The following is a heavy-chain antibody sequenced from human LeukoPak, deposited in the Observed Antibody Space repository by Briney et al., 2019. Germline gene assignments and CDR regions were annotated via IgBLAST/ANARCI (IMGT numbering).Heavy chain of an antibody. Sequence: GGSLRLSCAASGFTFSSFNMNWVRQAPGMGLEYVSSIDPNGEASYYANSVKGRFSISRDNSNNMLYLQMGSLTSADMGVYYCAAQGGRTGAYDPWGQGTLVTVAS. CDR2: IDPNGEAS. D-gene: IGHD3/OR15-3a*01. J-gene: IGHJ5*02. CDR3: AAQGGRTGAYDP. CDR1: GFTFSSFN. V-gene: IGHV3-64*01.